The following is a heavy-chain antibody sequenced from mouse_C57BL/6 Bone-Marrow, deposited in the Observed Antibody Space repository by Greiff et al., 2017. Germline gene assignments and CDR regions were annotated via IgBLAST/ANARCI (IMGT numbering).Heavy chain of an antibody. D-gene: IGHD1-1*01. CDR2: IWWDDDK. V-gene: IGHV8-8*01. CDR1: GFSLSTFGMG. J-gene: IGHJ1*03. CDR3: ARAYDGDWYFDV. Sequence: QVTLRASGPGILQPSQTLSLTCSFSGFSLSTFGMGVGWIRQPSGKGLEWLAHIWWDDDKYYNPALKSRLTISKDTSKNPVFLKIANVDTADTATYYCARAYDGDWYFDVWGTGTTVTVSS.